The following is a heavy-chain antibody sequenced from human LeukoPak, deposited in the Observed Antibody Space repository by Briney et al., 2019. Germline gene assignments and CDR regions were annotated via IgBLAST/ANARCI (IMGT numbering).Heavy chain of an antibody. CDR3: AKAVPVTNDY. CDR2: ISYDGSNK. CDR1: GFTFSSYG. V-gene: IGHV3-30*18. Sequence: TGGSLRLSCAASGFTFSSYGMHWVRQAPGKGLEWVAVISYDGSNKYYADSVKGRFTISRDNSKNTPYLQMNSLRAEDTAVYYCAKAVPVTNDYWGQGTLVTVSS. D-gene: IGHD4-17*01. J-gene: IGHJ4*02.